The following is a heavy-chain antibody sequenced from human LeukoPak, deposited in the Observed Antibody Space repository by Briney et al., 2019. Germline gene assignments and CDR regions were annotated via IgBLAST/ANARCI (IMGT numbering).Heavy chain of an antibody. J-gene: IGHJ5*02. CDR3: ARVVVVIAATPSAWFDP. CDR1: GYTFTGYY. D-gene: IGHD2-15*01. CDR2: IIPIFGTA. Sequence: SVKVSCKASGYTFTGYYMHWVRQAPGQGLEWMGGIIPIFGTANYSQKFQGRVTITADESTSTAYMELNSLRSEDTAVYYCARVVVVIAATPSAWFDPWGQGTLVTVSS. V-gene: IGHV1-69*13.